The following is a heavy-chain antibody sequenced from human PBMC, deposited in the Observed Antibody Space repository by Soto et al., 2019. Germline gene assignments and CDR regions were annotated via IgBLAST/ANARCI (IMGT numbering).Heavy chain of an antibody. Sequence: QVQLQESGPGLVKPSQTLSLTCTVSGGSISSGDYYWSWIRQPPGKGLEWIGYIYYSGSTYYNPSLKSRVTISVDTSKNQFSLNLSSVTAAYTAVYYCARGNRDGYKGWFDPRGQGTLVTVSS. CDR3: ARGNRDGYKGWFDP. V-gene: IGHV4-30-4*01. CDR1: GGSISSGDYY. J-gene: IGHJ5*02. D-gene: IGHD5-12*01. CDR2: IYYSGST.